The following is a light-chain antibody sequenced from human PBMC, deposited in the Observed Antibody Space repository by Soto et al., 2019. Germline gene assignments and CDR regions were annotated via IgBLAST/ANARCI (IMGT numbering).Light chain of an antibody. Sequence: VFTPSPGTLSSTPGERVPLSCRASQSVSSRYLAWYQQKLGQAPRLLIYGASNRATGIPDRFSGSGSGTDFTLIISRLEPEDFAVYYCQQYGDSLLTFGQRAKVDI. V-gene: IGKV3-20*01. J-gene: IGKJ1*01. CDR2: GAS. CDR1: QSVSSRY. CDR3: QQYGDSLLT.